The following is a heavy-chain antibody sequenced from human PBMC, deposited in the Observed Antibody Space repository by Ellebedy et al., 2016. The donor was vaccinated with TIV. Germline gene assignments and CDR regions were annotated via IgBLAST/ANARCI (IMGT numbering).Heavy chain of an antibody. CDR2: IYPGDSDL. J-gene: IGHJ4*02. Sequence: GESLKISXTASGYDFANHWIGWVRQMPGKGLEWMGIIYPGDSDLRYSPSFQGQVTISADKSISTAYLQWSSLKASDTALYYCARWWSKRGGDNNGVYWGQGTLVTVSS. D-gene: IGHD2-15*01. CDR3: ARWWSKRGGDNNGVY. CDR1: GYDFANHW. V-gene: IGHV5-51*01.